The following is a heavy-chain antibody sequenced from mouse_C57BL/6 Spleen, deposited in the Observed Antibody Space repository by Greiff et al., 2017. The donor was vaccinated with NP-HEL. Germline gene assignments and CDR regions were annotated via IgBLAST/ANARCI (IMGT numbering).Heavy chain of an antibody. CDR1: GFTFSDYG. CDR2: ISSGSSTI. J-gene: IGHJ3*01. V-gene: IGHV5-17*01. CDR3: ARDYDEGVWFAY. D-gene: IGHD2-4*01. Sequence: EVQLVESGGGLVKPGGSLKLSCAASGFTFSDYGMHWVRQAPEKGLEWVAYISSGSSTIYYADTVKGRFTISRDNAKNTLFLQMTSLRSEDTAMYYCARDYDEGVWFAYWGQGTLVTVSA.